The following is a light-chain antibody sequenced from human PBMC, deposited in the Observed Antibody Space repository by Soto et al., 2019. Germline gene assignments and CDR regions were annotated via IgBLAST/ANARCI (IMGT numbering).Light chain of an antibody. J-gene: IGKJ1*01. CDR1: LSITNNY. Sequence: EIVLTQSPSTLSLSPGERATLSCRASLSITNNYLAWYQQKPGQAPRLLLYDASNRATGIPDRFSGSGSGTDFSLTISRLEPEDLAVYYCQQYGSSVWTFGQGTKVEIK. CDR2: DAS. V-gene: IGKV3-20*01. CDR3: QQYGSSVWT.